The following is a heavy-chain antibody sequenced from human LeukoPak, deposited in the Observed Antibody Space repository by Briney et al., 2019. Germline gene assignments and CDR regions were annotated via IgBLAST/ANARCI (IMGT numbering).Heavy chain of an antibody. D-gene: IGHD4-11*01. J-gene: IGHJ6*03. CDR1: GFAFISYT. Sequence: GGSLRLSCAASGFAFISYTIKWVRQAPGKGLEWVSAITSRGTHIYNADSVKGRFTISRDNAENSAYLQMSSLRAEDTAVYYCARVAQGATTENYYYYYMDVWGKGTTVTVSS. CDR2: ITSRGTHI. CDR3: ARVAQGATTENYYYYYMDV. V-gene: IGHV3-21*01.